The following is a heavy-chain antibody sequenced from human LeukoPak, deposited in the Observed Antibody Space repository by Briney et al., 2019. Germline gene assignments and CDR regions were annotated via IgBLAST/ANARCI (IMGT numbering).Heavy chain of an antibody. CDR2: ISSSSTYI. Sequence: GGSLRLSCAASGFTFSTYSMNWVRQAPGKGLEWVSSISSSSTYIYYADSVKGRFTISRDNAKNSLYLQMNSLRAEDTAVYYCARHYYDSSGCTLAADWGQGTLVTVSS. V-gene: IGHV3-21*01. J-gene: IGHJ4*02. D-gene: IGHD3-22*01. CDR3: ARHYYDSSGCTLAAD. CDR1: GFTFSTYS.